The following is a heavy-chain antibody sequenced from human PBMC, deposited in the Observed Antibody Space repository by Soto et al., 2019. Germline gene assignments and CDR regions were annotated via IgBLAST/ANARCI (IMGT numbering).Heavy chain of an antibody. Sequence: PSETLSLTCTVSVGSISSGGYYWSWIRQHPGKGLEWIGYIYYSGSTYYNPSLKSRVTISVDTSKNQFSLKLSSVTAADTAVYYCAREVQQLDAQNYYYYYGMDVWGQGTTVTVSS. CDR2: IYYSGST. J-gene: IGHJ6*02. CDR1: VGSISSGGYY. V-gene: IGHV4-31*03. D-gene: IGHD6-13*01. CDR3: AREVQQLDAQNYYYYYGMDV.